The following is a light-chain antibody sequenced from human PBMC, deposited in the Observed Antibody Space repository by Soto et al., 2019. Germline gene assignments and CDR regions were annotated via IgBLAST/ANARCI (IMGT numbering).Light chain of an antibody. CDR2: DNN. CDR3: GTWDSSLSAGV. CDR1: SSNIGNNY. J-gene: IGLJ2*01. Sequence: QSVLTQPPSVSAAPGQKVTIFCSGSSSNIGNNYVSWYQHLPGTAPKLLIYDNNERPSGIPDRFSGSKSGTSATLGITGLQTGDEADYYCGTWDSSLSAGVFGGGTQLTVL. V-gene: IGLV1-51*01.